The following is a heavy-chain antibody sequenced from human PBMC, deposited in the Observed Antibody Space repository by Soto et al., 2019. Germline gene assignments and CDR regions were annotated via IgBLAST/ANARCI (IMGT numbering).Heavy chain of an antibody. D-gene: IGHD3-16*01. CDR2: INYSGTT. CDR3: AREVASYGSTYFDY. CDR1: GGSIRGYY. Sequence: NLSETLSLTCTVSGGSIRGYYWTWIRQPPGKGLEWIGYINYSGTTKYNPSLNSRVTISADTSQNQISLRLTSVTAADTALYYCAREVASYGSTYFDYWGQGTLVTVSS. J-gene: IGHJ4*02. V-gene: IGHV4-59*01.